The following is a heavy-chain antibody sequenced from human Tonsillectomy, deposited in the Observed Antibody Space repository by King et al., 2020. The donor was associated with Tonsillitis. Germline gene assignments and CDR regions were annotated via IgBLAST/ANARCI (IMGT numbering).Heavy chain of an antibody. J-gene: IGHJ4*02. V-gene: IGHV5-51*01. CDR2: IFPGDSDT. CDR3: ARPFSGCTWSF. CDR1: GYSFTNYW. Sequence: QLVQSGAEVKKPGESLKISCKASGYSFTNYWIGWVRQMPGKGLEWMGIIFPGDSDTKYSPSFQGQVTISADKSINTAYLQWSSLKASDSAMYYCARPFSGCTWSFWGQGTLVTVSS. D-gene: IGHD3-10*01.